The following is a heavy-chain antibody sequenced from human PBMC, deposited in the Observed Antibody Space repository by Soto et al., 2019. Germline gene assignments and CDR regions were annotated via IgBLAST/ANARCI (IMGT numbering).Heavy chain of an antibody. V-gene: IGHV3-23*01. D-gene: IGHD1-26*01. J-gene: IGHJ4*02. CDR2: ISAGGSST. CDR3: PDGGEWAFNFDY. Sequence: GGSLRLSCAASGFTFSSYAMGWVRQAPGEGLEWVSGISAGGSSTYYPDSVKGRLTISRDNSKNTLYLQMNRLRVEDTAVYYCPDGGEWAFNFDYWGQGTLVTGSS. CDR1: GFTFSSYA.